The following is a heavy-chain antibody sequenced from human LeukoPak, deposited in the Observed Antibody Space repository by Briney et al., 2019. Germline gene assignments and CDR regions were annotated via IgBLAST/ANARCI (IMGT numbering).Heavy chain of an antibody. V-gene: IGHV3-23*01. D-gene: IGHD5-12*01. CDR2: ISGSGGST. CDR3: AKEIVARDWNDYFDY. J-gene: IGHJ4*02. Sequence: GGSLRLSCAASGFTFTNAWMSWVRQAPGKGLEWVSAISGSGGSTYYADSVKGRFTISRDNSKNTLYLQMNSLRAEDTAVYYCAKEIVARDWNDYFDYWGQGTLVTVSS. CDR1: GFTFTNAW.